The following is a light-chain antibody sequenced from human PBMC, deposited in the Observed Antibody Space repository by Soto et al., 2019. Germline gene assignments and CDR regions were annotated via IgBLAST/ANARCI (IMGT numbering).Light chain of an antibody. V-gene: IGLV1-47*01. J-gene: IGLJ1*01. CDR2: RDN. CDR1: NSNIGTNF. CDR3: AAWDHSVTGFYV. Sequence: QAVVTQPPSASGTPGQRVTISCSGSNSNIGTNFVYWYQQLPGTAPKLLIYRDNQRHSGVPDRFSGSKSGTSAYLAISGLRSEDEADYYCAAWDHSVTGFYVFGTGTKVTVL.